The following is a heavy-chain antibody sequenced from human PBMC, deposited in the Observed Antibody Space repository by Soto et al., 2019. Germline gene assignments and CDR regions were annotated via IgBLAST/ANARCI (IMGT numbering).Heavy chain of an antibody. CDR3: AKPPGYSYGSFDY. Sequence: PGGSLRLSCEASGFTFSSYAMTWVRQAPGKGLEWVSGISGSGDSTHYAGSVKGRFTISRDNSKNTLYLQMSSLRAEDTAVYYCAKPPGYSYGSFDYWGQGTLVTVSS. D-gene: IGHD5-18*01. V-gene: IGHV3-23*01. CDR2: ISGSGDST. J-gene: IGHJ4*02. CDR1: GFTFSSYA.